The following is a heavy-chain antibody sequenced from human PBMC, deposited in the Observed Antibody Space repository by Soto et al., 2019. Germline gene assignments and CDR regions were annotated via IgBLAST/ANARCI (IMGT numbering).Heavy chain of an antibody. CDR2: ISSNGGST. CDR3: ARATPMDDYIWGSYRSYAFDI. Sequence: GGSLRLSCAASGFTFSSYAMHWVRQAPGKGLEYVSAISSNGGSTYYANSVKGRFTISRDNSKNTLYLQMGSLGAEDMAVYYCARATPMDDYIWGSYRSYAFDIWGQGTMVTVSS. CDR1: GFTFSSYA. D-gene: IGHD3-16*02. J-gene: IGHJ3*02. V-gene: IGHV3-64*01.